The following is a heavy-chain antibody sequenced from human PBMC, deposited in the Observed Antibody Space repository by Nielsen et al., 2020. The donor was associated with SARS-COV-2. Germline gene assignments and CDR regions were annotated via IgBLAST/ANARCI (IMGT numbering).Heavy chain of an antibody. CDR3: ARGDGIAARPLDY. CDR1: GGSISSYY. Sequence: SETLSLTCTVSGGSISSYYWSWIRQPPGKGLEWIGYIYYSGSTNYNPSLKSRVTISVDTSKNQFSLKLSSVTAADTAVYYCARGDGIAARPLDYWGQGTLVTVSS. J-gene: IGHJ4*02. CDR2: IYYSGST. D-gene: IGHD6-6*01. V-gene: IGHV4-59*12.